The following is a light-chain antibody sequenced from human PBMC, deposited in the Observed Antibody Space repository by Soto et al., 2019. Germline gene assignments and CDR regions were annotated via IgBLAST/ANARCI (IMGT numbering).Light chain of an antibody. CDR3: SSYAGSNIVV. CDR2: EVS. Sequence: QSVLTQPPSASGSPGQSVTISCTGTSSDVGGYNFVSWYQQHPGKAPKLMIYEVSERPSGVPDRFSGSTSGNTASLTVSGLQAEDEADYYCSSYAGSNIVVFGGGTQLTVL. J-gene: IGLJ2*01. CDR1: SSDVGGYNF. V-gene: IGLV2-8*01.